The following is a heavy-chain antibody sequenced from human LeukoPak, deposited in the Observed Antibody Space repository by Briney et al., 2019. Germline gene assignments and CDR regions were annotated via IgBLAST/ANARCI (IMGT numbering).Heavy chain of an antibody. V-gene: IGHV4-30-4*01. CDR3: GRARDSSGYLDAFDI. CDR1: GGSISSGDSY. CDR2: IYYSGST. Sequence: PSQTLSLTCSVSGGSISSGDSYWSWFRQPPGKGLEWIGYIYYSGSTYYNPSLKSRVTITVDTSKNQFSLKLYSVTAAETAVYYCGRARDSSGYLDAFDIWGQGTMVTVSS. D-gene: IGHD3-22*01. J-gene: IGHJ3*02.